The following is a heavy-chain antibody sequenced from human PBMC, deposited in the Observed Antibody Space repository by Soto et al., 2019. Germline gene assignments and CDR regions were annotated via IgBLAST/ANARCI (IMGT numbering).Heavy chain of an antibody. CDR3: AKDPKVMYGDYSPYFDY. V-gene: IGHV3-30*18. Sequence: QVQLVESGGGVVQPGRSLRLSCAASGFTFSSYGMHWVRQAPGKGLEWVTVISYDGSNKYYADSVKGRFTISRDNSKNTLYLQMNSLRAEDTAVYYCAKDPKVMYGDYSPYFDYWGQGTLVTVSS. CDR2: ISYDGSNK. J-gene: IGHJ4*02. D-gene: IGHD4-17*01. CDR1: GFTFSSYG.